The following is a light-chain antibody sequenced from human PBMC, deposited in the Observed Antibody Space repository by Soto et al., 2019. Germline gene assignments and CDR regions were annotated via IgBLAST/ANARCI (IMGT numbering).Light chain of an antibody. CDR1: QTISVS. CDR2: DAS. J-gene: IGKJ1*01. CDR3: QHYDKYST. V-gene: IGKV1-5*01. Sequence: IQMTQSPSTLSASVGDTVTITCRASQTISVSLAWYRQKPGKAPNLLIYDASTLQEGVPSRFSGSGSGTEFTLTVTRLQPDDFAPSVCQHYDKYSTFGPGTKV.